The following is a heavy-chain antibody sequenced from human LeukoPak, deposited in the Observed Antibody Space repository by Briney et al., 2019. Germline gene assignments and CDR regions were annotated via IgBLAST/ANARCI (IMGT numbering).Heavy chain of an antibody. CDR2: ISGSGGTT. CDR1: GFTFSSYA. Sequence: PGGSLRLSCAASGFTFSSYAMNWVRQSPGKGLEWVSIISGSGGTTYDADSVKGRFTISRDNSKNTLYLQMNSLRAEDTAVYYCAKGSDFWSGYCGYWGQGTLVTVSS. V-gene: IGHV3-23*01. CDR3: AKGSDFWSGYCGY. D-gene: IGHD3-3*01. J-gene: IGHJ4*02.